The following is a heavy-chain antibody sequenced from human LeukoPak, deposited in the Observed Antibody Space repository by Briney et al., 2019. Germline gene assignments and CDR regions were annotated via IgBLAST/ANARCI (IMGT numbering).Heavy chain of an antibody. Sequence: GGSLRLSCAASGFTFSSYAMSWVRQAPGKGLEWVSAISGSGGSTYYADSVKGRFTISRDNSKNTLYLQMNSLRAEDTAVYYCAKDRGYYDSSGYPDAFDIWGQGTMVTVSS. CDR1: GFTFSSYA. V-gene: IGHV3-23*01. J-gene: IGHJ3*02. CDR2: ISGSGGST. D-gene: IGHD3-22*01. CDR3: AKDRGYYDSSGYPDAFDI.